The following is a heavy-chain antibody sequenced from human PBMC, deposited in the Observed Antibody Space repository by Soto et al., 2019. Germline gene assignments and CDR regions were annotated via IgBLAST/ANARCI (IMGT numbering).Heavy chain of an antibody. J-gene: IGHJ6*03. CDR3: ARVYGSGSHYYYYYYMDV. D-gene: IGHD3-10*01. CDR1: GYTFTSYD. Sequence: ASVKVSCKASGYTFTSYDINWVRQATGQGLEWMGWMNPNSGNTGYAQKFQGRVTMTRNTSISTAYMELSSLRSEDTAVYYCARVYGSGSHYYYYYYMDVWGKGTTVTVSS. V-gene: IGHV1-8*01. CDR2: MNPNSGNT.